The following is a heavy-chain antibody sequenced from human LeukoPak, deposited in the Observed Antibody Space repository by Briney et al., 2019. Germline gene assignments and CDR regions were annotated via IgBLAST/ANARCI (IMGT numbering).Heavy chain of an antibody. V-gene: IGHV3-30-3*01. CDR2: ISYDGSNK. CDR3: AREGAEQAFDI. CDR1: GFTFSSYA. D-gene: IGHD1-26*01. Sequence: PGGSLRLSCAASGFTFSSYAVHWVRQAPGKGLEWVAVISYDGSNKYYADSVKGRFTISRDNSKNTLYLQMNSLRAEDTAVYYCAREGAEQAFDIWGQGTMVTVSS. J-gene: IGHJ3*02.